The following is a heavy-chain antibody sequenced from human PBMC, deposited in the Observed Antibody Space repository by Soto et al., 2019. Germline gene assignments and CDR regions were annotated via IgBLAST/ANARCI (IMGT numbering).Heavy chain of an antibody. V-gene: IGHV3-74*01. CDR3: VRDRLLGYSYGTV. Sequence: GALRLSCAASGFTFSSYWMHWVRQAPGKGLAWVSRINSDGSGTNYADSVKGRFTISRDNAKNTLYLQMNSLRAEDTAVYYCVRDRLLGYSYGTVWGQGTMVTVYS. D-gene: IGHD5-18*01. J-gene: IGHJ4*02. CDR2: INSDGSGT. CDR1: GFTFSSYW.